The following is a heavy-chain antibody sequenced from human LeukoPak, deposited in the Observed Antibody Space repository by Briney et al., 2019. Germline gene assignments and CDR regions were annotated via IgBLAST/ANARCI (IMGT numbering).Heavy chain of an antibody. CDR2: IYYSGST. D-gene: IGHD3-22*01. Sequence: SETLSLICTVSGGSISSYYWSWIRQPPGKGLEWIGYIYYSGSTNYNPSLKSRVTISVGTSKNQFSLKLSSVTAADTAVYYCARKNYYDIDYWGQGTLVTVSS. CDR1: GGSISSYY. V-gene: IGHV4-59*01. J-gene: IGHJ4*02. CDR3: ARKNYYDIDY.